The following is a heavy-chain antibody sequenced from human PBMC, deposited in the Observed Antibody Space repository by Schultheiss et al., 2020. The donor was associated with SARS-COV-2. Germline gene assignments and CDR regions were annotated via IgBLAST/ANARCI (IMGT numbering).Heavy chain of an antibody. CDR3: ARAMVRGVIIG. CDR2: INHSGST. CDR1: GGSFSGYY. V-gene: IGHV4-34*01. J-gene: IGHJ4*02. D-gene: IGHD3-10*01. Sequence: SQTLSLTCAVYGGSFSGYYWSWIRQPPGKGLEWIGEINHSGSTNYNPSLKSRVTISVDTSKNQFSLKLSSVTAADTAVYYCARAMVRGVIIGWGQGTLVTVSS.